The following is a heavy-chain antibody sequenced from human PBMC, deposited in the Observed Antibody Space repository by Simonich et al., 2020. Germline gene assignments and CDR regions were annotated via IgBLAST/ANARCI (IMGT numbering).Heavy chain of an antibody. V-gene: IGHV1-18*01. CDR3: ARSTTGTTAFDI. CDR2: NNPYNGNT. D-gene: IGHD1-1*01. CDR1: GYTFTSYG. J-gene: IGHJ3*02. Sequence: QVQLVQSGAEVKKPGASVQVSCKASGYTFTSYGVSWVRQAPGQGLEWMGRNNPYNGNTNEAQKLQGRVTMTTDTSTSTAYMELRSLRSDDTAVYYCARSTTGTTAFDIWGQGTMVTVSS.